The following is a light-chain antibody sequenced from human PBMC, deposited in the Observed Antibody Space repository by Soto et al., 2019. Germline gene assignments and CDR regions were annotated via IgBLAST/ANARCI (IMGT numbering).Light chain of an antibody. V-gene: IGLV2-14*01. Sequence: QSALTQPASVSGSPGQSITISCTGTSSDIGGYKYVSWYQHHPGKVPQLIIYEVNNRPSGVSNRFSGSKSGNTASLTISGLQAEDEAVYYCSSYSSGSTLGVFGGGTKLTFL. J-gene: IGLJ3*02. CDR3: SSYSSGSTLGV. CDR2: EVN. CDR1: SSDIGGYKY.